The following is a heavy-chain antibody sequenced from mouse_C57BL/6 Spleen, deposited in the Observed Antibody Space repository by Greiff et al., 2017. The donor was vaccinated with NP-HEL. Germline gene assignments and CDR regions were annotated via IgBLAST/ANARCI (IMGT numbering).Heavy chain of an antibody. D-gene: IGHD2-3*01. J-gene: IGHJ2*01. CDR1: GYTFTDYN. CDR3: ASSGDGYLKFDYFDY. Sequence: VQLQQSGPELVKPGASVKIPCKASGYTFTDYNMDWVKQSHGNSLEWIGDINPNNGGTIYNQKFKGKATLTVDKSSSTAYMELRSLTSEDTAVYYCASSGDGYLKFDYFDYWGQGTTLTVSS. CDR2: INPNNGGT. V-gene: IGHV1-18*01.